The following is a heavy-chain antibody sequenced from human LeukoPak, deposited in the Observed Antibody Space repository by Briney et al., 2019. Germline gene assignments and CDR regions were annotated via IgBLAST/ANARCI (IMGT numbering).Heavy chain of an antibody. Sequence: GGSLRLSCAASGFTFSSYAMHWVRQAPGKGLEWVAVISYDGSNKYYADSVKGRFTISRDNSKNTLYLQMNSLRAEDTAVYYCARGGGYAYSGDFDYRGQGTLVTVSS. V-gene: IGHV3-30-3*01. J-gene: IGHJ4*02. CDR2: ISYDGSNK. CDR1: GFTFSSYA. D-gene: IGHD1-26*01. CDR3: ARGGGYAYSGDFDY.